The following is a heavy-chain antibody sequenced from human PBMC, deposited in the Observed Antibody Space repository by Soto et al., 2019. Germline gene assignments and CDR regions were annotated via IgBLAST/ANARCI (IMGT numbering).Heavy chain of an antibody. J-gene: IGHJ6*01. CDR1: GGTFSNFA. V-gene: IGHV1-69*12. CDR2: IIPIDATV. Sequence: QVQLVQSGAEVKKPGSSVKVSCKASGGTFSNFALISWVRQAPGQGLEWMGGIIPIDATVNYAQKFQGRITLTADESTTTAYMDLGSLSSEDTAVYYCARDLLGFGYTYEVVWGQGTTVSVSS. CDR3: ARDLLGFGYTYEVV. D-gene: IGHD3-10*01.